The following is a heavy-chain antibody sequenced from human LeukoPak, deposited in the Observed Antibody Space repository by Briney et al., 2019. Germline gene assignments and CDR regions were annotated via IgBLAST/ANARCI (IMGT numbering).Heavy chain of an antibody. V-gene: IGHV4-59*01. CDR1: GGSISSYY. CDR2: IYYSGST. J-gene: IGHJ5*02. Sequence: SETLSLTCTVSGGSISSYYWSWIRQPPGKGLEWIGYIYYSGSTNYNPSLKSRVTISVDTSKNQFSLKLSSVTAADTAVYYCARVGTRWGTYNWFDPWGQGTLVTVSS. D-gene: IGHD2-2*01. CDR3: ARVGTRWGTYNWFDP.